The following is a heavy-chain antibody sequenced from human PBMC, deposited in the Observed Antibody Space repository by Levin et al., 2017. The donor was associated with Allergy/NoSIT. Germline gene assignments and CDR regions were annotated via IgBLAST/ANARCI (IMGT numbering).Heavy chain of an antibody. Sequence: GGSLRLSCAASAFTFSGEWMHWVRQAPGKGLVWVSGINTDGSSTYYADSVRGRSTISRDNAKNTVYLQMNSLRAEDTAVYYCAAPFVDSTMVTDFNDWGQGTLVTVSS. CDR3: AAPFVDSTMVTDFND. D-gene: IGHD5-18*01. CDR2: INTDGSST. CDR1: AFTFSGEW. J-gene: IGHJ4*02. V-gene: IGHV3-74*01.